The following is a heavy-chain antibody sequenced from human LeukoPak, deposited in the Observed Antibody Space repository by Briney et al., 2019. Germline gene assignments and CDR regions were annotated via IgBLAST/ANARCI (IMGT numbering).Heavy chain of an antibody. CDR1: GGSISSYY. CDR3: ARNGRLGELSFAY. J-gene: IGHJ4*02. Sequence: PSETLSLTCTVSGGSISSYYWSWIRQPPGKGLEWIAYIDYRGSTTYNPSLKSRVTISVDTSRNQFPLKLSSVTAADTAVYYCARNGRLGELSFAYWGQGTLVTVSS. V-gene: IGHV4-59*12. CDR2: IDYRGST. D-gene: IGHD3-16*02.